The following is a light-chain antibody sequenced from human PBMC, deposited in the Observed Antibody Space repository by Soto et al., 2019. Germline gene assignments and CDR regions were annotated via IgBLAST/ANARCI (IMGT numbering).Light chain of an antibody. V-gene: IGLV2-23*01. J-gene: IGLJ2*01. CDR3: SSYAGGNNLV. CDR1: TSDVGGYNL. Sequence: QSALTQPASVSGSPGQSITISCSGTTSDVGGYNLVSWYQQHTAKAPKLLIYEGTQRPSGVSSRFSGSKSGNTASLTISGLQAEDEADYYCSSYAGGNNLVFGGGTKLTVL. CDR2: EGT.